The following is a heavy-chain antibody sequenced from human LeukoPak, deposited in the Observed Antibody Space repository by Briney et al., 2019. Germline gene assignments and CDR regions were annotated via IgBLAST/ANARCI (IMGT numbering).Heavy chain of an antibody. Sequence: GGSLRLSCAASGFTFSSYSMNWVRQAPGKGLEWVSSISSSSSYIYYADSVKGRFTISRDNAKNSLYLQMNSLRAEDTAVYYCARVRKQDTAMVQSLEIDYWGQGTLVTVSS. CDR3: ARVRKQDTAMVQSLEIDY. V-gene: IGHV3-21*01. CDR2: ISSSSSYI. J-gene: IGHJ4*02. CDR1: GFTFSSYS. D-gene: IGHD5-18*01.